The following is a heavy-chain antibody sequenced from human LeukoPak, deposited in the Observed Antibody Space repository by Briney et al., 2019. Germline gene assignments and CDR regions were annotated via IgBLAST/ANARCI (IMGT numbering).Heavy chain of an antibody. CDR1: GGSISSSSYY. CDR2: IYYSGST. J-gene: IGHJ4*02. V-gene: IGHV4-39*01. Sequence: ASETLSLTCTVSGGSISSSSYYWGWIRQPPGKGLEWIGSIYYSGSTYYNASLKSRVIISVDTSKNQFSLKVRSVTAAGTAVYYCARQDSTQYCSAGSCFSDYWGQGTLVTVSS. D-gene: IGHD2-15*01. CDR3: ARQDSTQYCSAGSCFSDY.